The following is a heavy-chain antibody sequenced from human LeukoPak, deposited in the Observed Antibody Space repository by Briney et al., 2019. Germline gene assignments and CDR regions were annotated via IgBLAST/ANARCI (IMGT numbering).Heavy chain of an antibody. J-gene: IGHJ4*02. CDR1: GFTFTNYA. Sequence: GGSLRLSCAASGFTFTNYAMSWVRQAPGKGLEWVSVIGFGGASTYYADSVKGRFTISRDNSKNTLHLQMHSLRAEDTAVYYCARSGKMAAPPAYWGQGTLVTVSS. CDR2: IGFGGAST. D-gene: IGHD4-23*01. CDR3: ARSGKMAAPPAY. V-gene: IGHV3-23*01.